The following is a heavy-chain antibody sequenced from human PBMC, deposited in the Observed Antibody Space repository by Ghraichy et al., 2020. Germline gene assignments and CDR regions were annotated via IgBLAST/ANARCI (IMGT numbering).Heavy chain of an antibody. CDR2: IIPIVHTT. V-gene: IGHV1-69*06. CDR1: GGTLSSYG. CDR3: GIGYGRYIDN. Sequence: SVKVSCKAYGGTLSSYGISWVRQAPGQGLEWMGGIIPIVHTTDYAQKFQGRVTITADKSTSTAYLALRSLRFEDTAVYFCGIGYGRYIDNWGQGTLVTVSS. J-gene: IGHJ4*02. D-gene: IGHD5-12*01.